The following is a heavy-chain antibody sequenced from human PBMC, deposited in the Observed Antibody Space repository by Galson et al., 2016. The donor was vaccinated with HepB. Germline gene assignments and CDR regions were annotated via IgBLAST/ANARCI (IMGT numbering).Heavy chain of an antibody. CDR2: IWYDGSSK. J-gene: IGHJ5*02. V-gene: IGHV3-33*06. D-gene: IGHD2-15*01. CDR1: GFTFSNYA. CDR3: AKEEGWPVNWFDP. Sequence: SLRLSCAASGFTFSNYAMHWVRQAPGKGLEWVAVIWYDGSSKYYIDSVKGRFTISRDNSKNTLNLQMSSLRAEDTAIYYCAKEEGWPVNWFDPWGPGTLVIVSS.